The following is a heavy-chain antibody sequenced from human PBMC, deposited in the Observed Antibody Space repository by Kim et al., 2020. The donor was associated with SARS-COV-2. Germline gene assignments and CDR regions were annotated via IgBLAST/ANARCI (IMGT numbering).Heavy chain of an antibody. CDR2: IYDDGSI. CDR1: GFSVSDNY. D-gene: IGHD3-10*01. Sequence: GGSLRLSCVVSGFSVSDNYMSWVRQTPGKGLEWVSVIYDDGSINYAESVKGRFIISRDNSSNTLYLKMNSLRVEDTAVFYCARVGGSGRSYFAYWGQGTLVTVSP. CDR3: ARVGGSGRSYFAY. J-gene: IGHJ4*02. V-gene: IGHV3-53*01.